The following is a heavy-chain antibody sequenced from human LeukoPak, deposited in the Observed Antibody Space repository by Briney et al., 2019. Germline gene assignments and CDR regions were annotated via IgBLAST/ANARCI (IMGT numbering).Heavy chain of an antibody. D-gene: IGHD4-23*01. J-gene: IGHJ4*02. CDR1: GGSISSSSYY. CDR3: ARPDYGGYFGY. V-gene: IGHV4-39*01. CDR2: IYYSGST. Sequence: PSETLSLTCTVSGGSISSSSYYWGWIRQPPGKGLEWIGSIYYSGSTYYNPPLKSRVTISVDTSKNQFSLKLSSVTAADTAVYYCARPDYGGYFGYWGQGTLVIVSS.